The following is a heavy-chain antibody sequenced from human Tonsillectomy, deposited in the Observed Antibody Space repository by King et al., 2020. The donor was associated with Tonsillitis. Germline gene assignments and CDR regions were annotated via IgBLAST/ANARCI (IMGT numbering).Heavy chain of an antibody. D-gene: IGHD1-7*01. CDR3: ARYVDGTFDY. V-gene: IGHV4-39*02. CDR1: GGSIRSSDHF. Sequence: LQLQESGPGVVKPSETLSLTCNVSGGSIRSSDHFWAWIRQPPGGGLEWIGYMYYSGTIFYNPSLKSRITISGGTSDNHFSLKLSSVTAADTAAYFCARYVDGTFDYWGQGALVTVSS. J-gene: IGHJ4*02. CDR2: MYYSGTI.